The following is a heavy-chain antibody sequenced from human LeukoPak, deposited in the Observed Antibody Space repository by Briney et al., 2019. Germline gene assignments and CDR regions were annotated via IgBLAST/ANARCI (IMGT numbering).Heavy chain of an antibody. V-gene: IGHV1-18*01. J-gene: IGHJ4*02. Sequence: ASVKVSSTASGYTFTSYGISWVRQAPGQGLEWMGWISAYNGNTNFAQKLQGRVTMTTDTSTSTAYMDLRSLRSDDTAVYYCARDQAATNTQVRFCLDWGQGTLVTVSS. CDR1: GYTFTSYG. D-gene: IGHD3-9*01. CDR2: ISAYNGNT. CDR3: ARDQAATNTQVRFCLD.